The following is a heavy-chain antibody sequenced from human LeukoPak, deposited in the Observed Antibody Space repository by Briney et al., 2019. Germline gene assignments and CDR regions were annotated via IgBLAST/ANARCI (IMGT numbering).Heavy chain of an antibody. V-gene: IGHV4-30-4*01. D-gene: IGHD3-16*01. Sequence: PSETLSLTCTVSGGSITSGDYYWSWIRQPPEKGLEWIGYIYYSGSTYYNPSLKSRVTMSVDTSRNQFSLKLSSVTAADAAVYYCARAPQVGDYVWGTFDPWGQGTLVTVSS. CDR2: IYYSGST. CDR3: ARAPQVGDYVWGTFDP. J-gene: IGHJ5*02. CDR1: GGSITSGDYY.